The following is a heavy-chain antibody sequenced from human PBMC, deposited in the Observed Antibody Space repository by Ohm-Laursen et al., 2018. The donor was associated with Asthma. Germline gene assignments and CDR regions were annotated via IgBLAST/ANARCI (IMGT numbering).Heavy chain of an antibody. CDR1: GFTFSSYA. D-gene: IGHD1-26*01. CDR2: GGSYYDGGLK. J-gene: IGHJ1*01. V-gene: IGHV3-30-3*01. Sequence: SLRLSCAASGFTFSSYAMHWVRQAPGKGLEWVAVGGSYYDGGLKYYADSVNGRFTVSRDDSKNTLYLQMNSLRAEDTALYYCARIGPEWELPGREYSLHHWGEGTLVTVSS. CDR3: ARIGPEWELPGREYSLHH.